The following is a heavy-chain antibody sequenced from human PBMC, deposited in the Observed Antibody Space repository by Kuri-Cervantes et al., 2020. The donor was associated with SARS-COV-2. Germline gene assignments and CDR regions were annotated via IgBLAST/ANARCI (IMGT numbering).Heavy chain of an antibody. Sequence: GGSLRLTCAASGFTFSNAWMGWVRQAPGKGLEWVSSIRNKDYGGTGEYAASVKCTFTMSRDDSKSIAYLQMNSLKIEDTGTYYCTKHLGSWSTFYRPGYYYFMDVWGKGTTVTVSS. CDR1: GFTFSNAW. J-gene: IGHJ6*03. CDR2: IRNKDYGGTG. CDR3: TKHLGSWSTFYRPGYYYFMDV. V-gene: IGHV3-49*04. D-gene: IGHD3-3*01.